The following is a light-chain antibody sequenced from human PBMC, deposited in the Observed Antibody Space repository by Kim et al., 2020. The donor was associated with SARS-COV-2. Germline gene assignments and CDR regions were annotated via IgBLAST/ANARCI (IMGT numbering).Light chain of an antibody. J-gene: IGKJ1*01. Sequence: YPGERAAHSSRASQSVSSNCLAWYQQKPGQAPRLRIYGASSRATGIPDRFGGSGSGTDFTLTITRLEPEDFAVYYCQQYSSSPATFGQGTKVDIK. CDR2: GAS. CDR3: QQYSSSPAT. V-gene: IGKV3-20*01. CDR1: QSVSSNC.